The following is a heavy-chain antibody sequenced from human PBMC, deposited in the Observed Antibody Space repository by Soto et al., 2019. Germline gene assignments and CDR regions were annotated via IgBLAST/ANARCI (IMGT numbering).Heavy chain of an antibody. CDR3: AAPYYYDSSGDAFDI. CDR2: IIPILGVA. CDR1: GGTFSSYT. D-gene: IGHD3-22*01. Sequence: ASVKVSCKASGGTFSSYTISWVRQAPGQGLEWMGRIIPILGVANYAQKFQGRVTITADKSTSTAYMELSSLRSEDTAVYYCAAPYYYDSSGDAFDIWGQRTMVTVSS. V-gene: IGHV1-69*02. J-gene: IGHJ3*02.